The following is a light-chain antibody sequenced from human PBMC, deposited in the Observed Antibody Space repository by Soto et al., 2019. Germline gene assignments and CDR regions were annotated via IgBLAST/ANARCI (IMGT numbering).Light chain of an antibody. CDR3: QQYNSYPVT. Sequence: DIQMTQSPSTLSASVGDRVTITCRASQSTSSSLAWYQQTPGKAPKLLICDASSLESGVPSRFSGSGSGTEFTLTISSLQPDDFAAYYCQQYNSYPVTFGQGTKVEI. CDR2: DAS. V-gene: IGKV1-5*01. J-gene: IGKJ1*01. CDR1: QSTSSS.